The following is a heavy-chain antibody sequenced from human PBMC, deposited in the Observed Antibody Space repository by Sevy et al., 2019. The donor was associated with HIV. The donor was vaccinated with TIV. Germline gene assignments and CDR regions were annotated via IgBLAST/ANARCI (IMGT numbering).Heavy chain of an antibody. CDR2: INHSGST. CDR3: ARGRSDGIAVAGKIDY. V-gene: IGHV4-34*01. D-gene: IGHD6-19*01. CDR1: GGSFSGYY. Sequence: SETLSLTCAVYGGSFSGYYWSWIRQLPGKGLEWIGEINHSGSTNYNPSLKSRVTISVDTSKNQFSLKLSSVTAADTAVYYCARGRSDGIAVAGKIDYWGQGTLVTVSS. J-gene: IGHJ4*02.